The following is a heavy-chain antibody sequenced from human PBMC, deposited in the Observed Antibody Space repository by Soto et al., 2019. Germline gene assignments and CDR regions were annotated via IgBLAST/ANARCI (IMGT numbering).Heavy chain of an antibody. CDR2: IYPKSRGT. CDR3: VRDGLVSSANHYFDY. V-gene: IGHV1-2*02. D-gene: IGHD6-13*01. Sequence: QVQLVQSGAEVKKPGPSVRVSCKASGYTFTDCYVHWVRQAPGQGLEWMGWIYPKSRGTNIALIFKGSVNMTRDMSISTAYMHLNILKSDDTAVYYCVRDGLVSSANHYFDYWGQGTLVTVSS. CDR1: GYTFTDCY. J-gene: IGHJ4*02.